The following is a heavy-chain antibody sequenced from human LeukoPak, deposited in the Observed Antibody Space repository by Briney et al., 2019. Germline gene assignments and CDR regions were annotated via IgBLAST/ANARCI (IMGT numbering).Heavy chain of an antibody. V-gene: IGHV3-21*01. J-gene: IGHJ4*02. CDR2: ISSSSSYI. CDR3: ARALAAAGTNY. D-gene: IGHD6-13*01. Sequence: GGSLRLSCAASGFTFSSYSMNRVRQAPGKGLEWVSSISSSSSYIYYADSVKGRFTISRDNAKNSLYLQMNSLRAEDTAVYYCARALAAAGTNYWGQGTLVTVSS. CDR1: GFTFSSYS.